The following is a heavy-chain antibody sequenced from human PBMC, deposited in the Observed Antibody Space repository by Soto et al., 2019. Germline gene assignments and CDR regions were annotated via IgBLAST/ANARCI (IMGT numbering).Heavy chain of an antibody. J-gene: IGHJ4*02. CDR1: GGSISSYY. Sequence: SETLSLTCTVSGGSISSYYWSWIRQPPGKGLEWIGSIHYSGSTYYNPSLKSRVTISVDTSNNQFSLKLSSVTAADTAVYYCARHLAYYDILTSFDCWAQGALVTVSS. CDR3: ARHLAYYDILTSFDC. CDR2: IHYSGST. D-gene: IGHD3-9*01. V-gene: IGHV4-59*08.